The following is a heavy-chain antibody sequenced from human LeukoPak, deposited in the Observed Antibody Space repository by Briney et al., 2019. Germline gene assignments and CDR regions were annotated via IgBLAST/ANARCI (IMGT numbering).Heavy chain of an antibody. CDR2: INPNSGGT. CDR1: GYTFTGYY. J-gene: IGHJ3*02. D-gene: IGHD3-16*02. Sequence: ASVKVSCKASGYTFTGYYMHWVRQAPGQGLEWMGWINPNSGGTNYAQKFQGRVTMTRDTSISTAYMELSGLRSDDTAVYYCAREGDVWGSYRYYAFDIWGQGTMVTVSS. V-gene: IGHV1-2*02. CDR3: AREGDVWGSYRYYAFDI.